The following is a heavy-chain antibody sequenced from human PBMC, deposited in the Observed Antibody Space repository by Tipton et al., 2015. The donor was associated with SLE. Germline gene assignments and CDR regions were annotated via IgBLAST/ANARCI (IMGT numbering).Heavy chain of an antibody. CDR1: GYTFTSYG. CDR2: ISAYNGNT. CDR3: VRDGFFEGYFDPVPYY. V-gene: IGHV1-18*01. Sequence: QLVQSGAEVKKPGASVKVSCKASGYTFTSYGISWVRQAPGQGLEWMGWISAYNGNTNYAQKLQGRVTMTTDTSTCTAYMELRSLRSDDTAVYYCVRDGFFEGYFDPVPYYWGQGTLVTVSS. D-gene: IGHD3-9*01. J-gene: IGHJ4*02.